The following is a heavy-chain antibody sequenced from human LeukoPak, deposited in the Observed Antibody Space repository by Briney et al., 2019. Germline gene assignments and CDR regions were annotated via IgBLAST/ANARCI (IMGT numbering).Heavy chain of an antibody. CDR2: IYYSGST. CDR1: GGSISSGGYY. Sequence: PSQTLSLTRTVSGGSISSGGYYWSWIRQHPGKGLEWIGYIYYSGSTYYNQSLKSRVTISVDTSKNQFSLKLSSVTAADTAVYYCARVVRVVANWAFDIWGQGTMVTVSS. V-gene: IGHV4-31*03. J-gene: IGHJ3*02. CDR3: ARVVRVVANWAFDI. D-gene: IGHD3-22*01.